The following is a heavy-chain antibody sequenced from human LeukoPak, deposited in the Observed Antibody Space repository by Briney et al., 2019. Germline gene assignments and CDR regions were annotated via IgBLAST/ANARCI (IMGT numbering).Heavy chain of an antibody. V-gene: IGHV3-74*01. CDR1: GITFSGFW. Sequence: GGSLRLSCAASGITFSGFWMHWVRQAPGKGLLWVSRISRDGSSAHYADSVRGRFTISRDNAKSTLYPQMNSLRVEDTAVYYCGGSSSYNWFDPWGQGTLVTVSS. J-gene: IGHJ5*02. CDR3: GGSSSYNWFDP. D-gene: IGHD1-26*01. CDR2: ISRDGSSA.